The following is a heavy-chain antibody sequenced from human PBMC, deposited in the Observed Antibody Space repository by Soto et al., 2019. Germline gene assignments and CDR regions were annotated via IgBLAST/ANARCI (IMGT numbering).Heavy chain of an antibody. CDR2: TLYSGSA. CDR1: GGSVGTGAYY. CDR3: ARHDYYHRTFDI. D-gene: IGHD3-9*01. Sequence: PSETLARTCRVSGGSVGTGAYYWSWIPQPPGKGLEWIGYTLYSGSANYNPSLQSLQSRVTISVDTSRNQFSLRLTSVTAADTALYYCARHDYYHRTFDIWGQGTLVTVSS. V-gene: IGHV4-61*08. J-gene: IGHJ3*02.